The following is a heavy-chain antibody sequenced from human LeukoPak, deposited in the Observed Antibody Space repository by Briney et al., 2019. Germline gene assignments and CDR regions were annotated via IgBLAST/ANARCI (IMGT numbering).Heavy chain of an antibody. CDR2: IYYRGST. V-gene: IGHV4-39*01. CDR1: GGSISSNSYS. CDR3: ARKNVDTTMVTF. Sequence: PSETLSLTCTVSGGSISSNSYSWGWIRQPPGKGLEWIGSIYYRGSTYYNPSLKSRVTISVETSKNQFSLKLSSVTAADTAVYYCARKNVDTTMVTFWGQGTLVTVSS. J-gene: IGHJ4*02. D-gene: IGHD5-18*01.